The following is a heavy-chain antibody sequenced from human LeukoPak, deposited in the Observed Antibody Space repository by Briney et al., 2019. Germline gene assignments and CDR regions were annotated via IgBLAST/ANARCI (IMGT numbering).Heavy chain of an antibody. CDR1: GGSISSYY. J-gene: IGHJ3*02. V-gene: IGHV4-59*01. CDR2: IYYSGGT. CDR3: ARTQYQLPFDAFDI. D-gene: IGHD2-2*01. Sequence: SETLSLTXTVSGGSISSYYWSWIRQPPGKGLEWIGYIYYSGGTNYNPSLKSRVTISVDTSKNQFSLKLSSVTAADTAVYYCARTQYQLPFDAFDIWGQGTMVTVSS.